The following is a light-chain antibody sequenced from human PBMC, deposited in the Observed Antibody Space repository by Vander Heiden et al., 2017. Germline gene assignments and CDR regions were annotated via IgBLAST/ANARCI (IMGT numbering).Light chain of an antibody. CDR3: QRCNTAFYS. CDR1: QRFSNY. CDR2: AAS. Sequence: SPSSLSASVGDRVTITCRASQRFSNYLTWYQQKPGKVPKLLIYAASSLQSGVPSRFSGSGSGTEFTLTISSLQPEDVATYYCQRCNTAFYSFGQGTKLEIK. V-gene: IGKV1-27*01. J-gene: IGKJ2*03.